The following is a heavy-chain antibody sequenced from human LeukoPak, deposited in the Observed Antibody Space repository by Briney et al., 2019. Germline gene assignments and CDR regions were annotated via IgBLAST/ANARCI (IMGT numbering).Heavy chain of an antibody. CDR1: GGTFSSYT. J-gene: IGHJ4*02. CDR2: IIPILGIA. Sequence: GSSVKVSCKASGGTFSSYTISWVRQAPGQGLEWMGRIIPILGIANYAQKFQGRVTITADKSTRTAYMELSSLRSEDTAVYYCARGPSRGGGDYWGQGTLVTVSS. D-gene: IGHD3-10*01. V-gene: IGHV1-69*02. CDR3: ARGPSRGGGDY.